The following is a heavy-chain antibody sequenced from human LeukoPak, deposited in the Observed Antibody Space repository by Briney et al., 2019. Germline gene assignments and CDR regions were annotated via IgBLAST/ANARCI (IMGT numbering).Heavy chain of an antibody. CDR3: TRRRYDFWSGYYDDY. J-gene: IGHJ4*02. D-gene: IGHD3-3*01. V-gene: IGHV3-73*01. CDR1: GFTFSGSA. Sequence: GGSLKLSCAASGFTFSGSAMHWVRQASGEGLEWVGRIRSKANSYATGYAASVKGRFTISRDDSKNTAYLQMNSLKTEDTAVYYCTRRRYDFWSGYYDDYWGQGTLVTVSS. CDR2: IRSKANSYAT.